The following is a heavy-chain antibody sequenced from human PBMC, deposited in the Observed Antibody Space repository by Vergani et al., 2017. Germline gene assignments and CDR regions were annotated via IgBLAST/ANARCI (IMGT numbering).Heavy chain of an antibody. D-gene: IGHD3-9*01. CDR1: GYTFSNYY. CDR3: ARGDYGILTGYRY. CDR2: INPSGCHT. V-gene: IGHV1-46*03. J-gene: IGHJ4*02. Sequence: QVQVVQSGAEVKKSGASVKVSCKTSGYTFSNYYMHWVRQAPAQGLEWMGIINPSGCHTNYAQKFQGRVTMTRDTSTSTVYMELSSMRSEDTAIYYCARGDYGILTGYRYWGQGTLVTVSA.